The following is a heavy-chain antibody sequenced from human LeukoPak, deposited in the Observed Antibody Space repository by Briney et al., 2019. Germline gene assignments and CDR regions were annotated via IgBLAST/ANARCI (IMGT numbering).Heavy chain of an antibody. CDR3: ARDPGSGSPFDY. Sequence: PSETLSLTCTVSGGSISSYYRSWIRQPPGKGLEWIGYIYYCGSTNYNPSLKSRVTISVDTSKNQFSLKLSSVTAADTAVYYCARDPGSGSPFDYWGQGTLVTVSS. J-gene: IGHJ4*02. CDR2: IYYCGST. V-gene: IGHV4-59*12. CDR1: GGSISSYY. D-gene: IGHD1-26*01.